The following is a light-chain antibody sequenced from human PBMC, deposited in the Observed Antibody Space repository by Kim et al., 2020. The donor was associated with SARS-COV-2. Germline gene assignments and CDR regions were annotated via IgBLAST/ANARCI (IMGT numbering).Light chain of an antibody. Sequence: SAAVRDSVTITCRASQSSNWLAWYQQRPGKAPRVVIYGASTLESGVPSRFSGSGSGTEFTLTITSLQPDDFATYYCQQYNRYSWTFGQGTKVDIK. V-gene: IGKV1-5*01. CDR1: QSSNW. CDR3: QQYNRYSWT. J-gene: IGKJ1*01. CDR2: GAS.